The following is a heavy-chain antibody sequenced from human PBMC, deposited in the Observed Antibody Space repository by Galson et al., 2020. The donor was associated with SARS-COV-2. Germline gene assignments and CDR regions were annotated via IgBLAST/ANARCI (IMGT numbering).Heavy chain of an antibody. CDR1: GGSISSSSYY. J-gene: IGHJ5*02. Sequence: SETLSLTCTVSGGSISSSSYYWGWIRQPPGKGLEWIGSIYYSGSTYYNPSLKSRVTISVDTSKNQFSLKLSSVTAADTAVYYCARDREWLVLWGWFDPWGQGTLVTVSS. CDR3: ARDREWLVLWGWFDP. CDR2: IYYSGST. D-gene: IGHD6-19*01. V-gene: IGHV4-39*07.